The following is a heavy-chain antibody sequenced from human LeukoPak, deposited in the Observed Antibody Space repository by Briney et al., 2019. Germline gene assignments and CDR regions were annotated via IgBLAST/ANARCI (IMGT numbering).Heavy chain of an antibody. CDR2: ISLDGNNA. V-gene: IGHV3-43*01. CDR3: AKGRRRGYAYGTIDS. Sequence: GGSLRLSCAASGFTFDYYTMYWVRQSPGKGLEWVSLISLDGNNAYYADSVRGRFTISRDNSKNFLYLQMNSLTSEDTALYYCAKGRRRGYAYGTIDSWGQGTLVTVSS. J-gene: IGHJ4*02. D-gene: IGHD5-18*01. CDR1: GFTFDYYT.